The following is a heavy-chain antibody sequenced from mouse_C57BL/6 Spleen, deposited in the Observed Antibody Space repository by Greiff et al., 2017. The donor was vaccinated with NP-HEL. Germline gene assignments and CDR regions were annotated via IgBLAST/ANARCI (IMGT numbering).Heavy chain of an antibody. D-gene: IGHD1-1*01. Sequence: QVQLQQSGAELVRPGTSVKVSCKASGYAFTNYLIEWVKQRPGQGLEWIGVINPGSGGTNYNERFKGKATLTADKSSSTAYMQLSSLTSEDSAVYFCARRGGSLYAMDYWGQGTSVTVSS. CDR1: GYAFTNYL. CDR2: INPGSGGT. V-gene: IGHV1-54*01. CDR3: ARRGGSLYAMDY. J-gene: IGHJ4*01.